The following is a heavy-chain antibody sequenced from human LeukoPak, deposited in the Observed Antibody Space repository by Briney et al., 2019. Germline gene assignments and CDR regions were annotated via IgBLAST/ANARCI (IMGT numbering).Heavy chain of an antibody. CDR2: ISYDGSNK. Sequence: GRSLRLSCAASGFTFSSYAMHWVRQAPGKGLEWVAVISYDGSNKYYADSVKGRFTISRDNSKNTLYLQMNSLRAEDTAVYYCATNSGYAPFDYWGQGTLVTVSS. CDR3: ATNSGYAPFDY. D-gene: IGHD5-12*01. CDR1: GFTFSSYA. V-gene: IGHV3-30-3*01. J-gene: IGHJ4*02.